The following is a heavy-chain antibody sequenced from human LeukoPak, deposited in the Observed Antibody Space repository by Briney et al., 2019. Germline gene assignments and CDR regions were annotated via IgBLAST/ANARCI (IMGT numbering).Heavy chain of an antibody. J-gene: IGHJ6*02. CDR1: GFTFSSYG. D-gene: IGHD6-19*01. Sequence: GRSLRLSCAASGFTFSSYGMHWVRQAPGKGLEWVAVISYDGSNKFYADSVKGRFTISRDNSKNTLYLQMNSVRAEDTTVYYCAKDRSLYSSGWYGMDVWGQGTTVTVSS. CDR3: AKDRSLYSSGWYGMDV. CDR2: ISYDGSNK. V-gene: IGHV3-30*18.